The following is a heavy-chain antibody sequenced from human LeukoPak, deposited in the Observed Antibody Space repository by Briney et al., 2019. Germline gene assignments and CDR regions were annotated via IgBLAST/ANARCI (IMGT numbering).Heavy chain of an antibody. CDR3: ARERGQQLEYFDL. D-gene: IGHD6-13*01. J-gene: IGHJ2*01. V-gene: IGHV3-53*01. Sequence: LTGGSLRLSCAASGFTVSSYYMTWVRQAPGKGLEWVSVIYTGGDTYYADSVKGRFTISRDNSKNTLYLQMNSLRGDDTAVYYCARERGQQLEYFDLWGRGTLVTVSS. CDR1: GFTVSSYY. CDR2: IYTGGDT.